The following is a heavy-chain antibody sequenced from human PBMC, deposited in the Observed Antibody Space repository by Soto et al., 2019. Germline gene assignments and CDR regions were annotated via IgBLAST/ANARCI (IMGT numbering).Heavy chain of an antibody. CDR2: ISGSGGST. CDR1: GFTFSSYA. CDR3: AKDITVPATPGGFDY. V-gene: IGHV3-23*01. J-gene: IGHJ4*02. D-gene: IGHD2-2*01. Sequence: EVQLLESGGGLVQPGGSLRLSCAASGFTFSSYAMSWVRQAPGKGLEWVSAISGSGGSTYYADSVKGRFTISRDNSKNTMYMQMNSLRAEETAVYSCAKDITVPATPGGFDYWGQGTLVTVSS.